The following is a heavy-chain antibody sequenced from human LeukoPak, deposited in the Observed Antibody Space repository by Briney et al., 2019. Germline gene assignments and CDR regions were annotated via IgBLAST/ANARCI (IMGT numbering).Heavy chain of an antibody. CDR2: INTYNGNT. Sequence: ASVKVSCKASGYTFNSYGISWVRQAPGQGLEWMGWINTYNGNTNYAQNLQGRVTMTTDTSTSTAYMELRSLRSDDTDVYYCARDYGEDYYYMDVWGKGTTVTISS. CDR1: GYTFNSYG. V-gene: IGHV1-18*01. CDR3: ARDYGEDYYYMDV. D-gene: IGHD4-17*01. J-gene: IGHJ6*03.